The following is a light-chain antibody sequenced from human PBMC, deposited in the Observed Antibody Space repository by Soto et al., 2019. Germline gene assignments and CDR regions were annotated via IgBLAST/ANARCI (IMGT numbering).Light chain of an antibody. CDR2: LVS. Sequence: DIVMTQSPLSLPVTPRVPASISCRSSQSLLHFDGYYCLDLYLQLPVQSPQLLIYLVSNRASGVPDRFSGSGSGTDFTLKIRRVEAEYVGVYYCIQTLQTPLTFGGGIKVDI. J-gene: IGKJ4*01. CDR3: IQTLQTPLT. V-gene: IGKV2-28*01. CDR1: QSLLHFDGYYC.